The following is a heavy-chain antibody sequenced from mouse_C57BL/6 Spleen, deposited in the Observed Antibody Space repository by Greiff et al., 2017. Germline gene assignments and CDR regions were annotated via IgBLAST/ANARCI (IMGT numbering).Heavy chain of an antibody. CDR1: GYTFTDYN. J-gene: IGHJ2*01. CDR2: INPNNGGT. V-gene: IGHV1-18*01. D-gene: IGHD1-1*01. Sequence: VQLKESGPELVKPGASVKIPCKASGYTFTDYNMDWVKQSHGKSLEWIGDINPNNGGTIYNQKFKGKATLTVDKSSSTAYMELRSLTSEDTAVYYCARSTYYGSSYDYFDYWGQGTTLTVSS. CDR3: ARSTYYGSSYDYFDY.